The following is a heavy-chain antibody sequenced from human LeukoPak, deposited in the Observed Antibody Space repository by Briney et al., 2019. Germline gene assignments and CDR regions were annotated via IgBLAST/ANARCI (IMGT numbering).Heavy chain of an antibody. J-gene: IGHJ5*02. Sequence: SETLSLTCTVSGGSISSSSYYWGWIRQPPGKGLEWIGSIYYSGSTYYNPSLKSRVTISVDTSKNQFSLKLSSVTAADTAVYYCARDPLSLTFGVGGFDPWGQGTLVSVSS. CDR3: ARDPLSLTFGVGGFDP. CDR1: GGSISSSSYY. CDR2: IYYSGST. V-gene: IGHV4-39*07. D-gene: IGHD3-16*01.